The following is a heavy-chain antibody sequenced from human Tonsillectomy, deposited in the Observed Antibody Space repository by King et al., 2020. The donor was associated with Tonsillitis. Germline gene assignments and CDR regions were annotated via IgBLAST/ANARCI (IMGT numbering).Heavy chain of an antibody. V-gene: IGHV3-33*01. CDR1: GFTFSSYG. CDR2: IWYDGSNK. CDR3: ARAIRYSSSWYPNWFDP. J-gene: IGHJ5*02. D-gene: IGHD6-13*01. Sequence: QLVQSGGGVVQPGRSLRLSCAASGFTFSSYGMHWVRQAPGKGLEWVAVIWYDGSNKYYADSVKGRFTISRDNSKNTLYLQMNSLRAEDTAVYYCARAIRYSSSWYPNWFDPWGQGTRVTVSS.